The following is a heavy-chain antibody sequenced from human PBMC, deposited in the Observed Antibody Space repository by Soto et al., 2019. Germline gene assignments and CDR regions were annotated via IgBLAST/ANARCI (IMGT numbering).Heavy chain of an antibody. CDR3: ASSGKIVVVTTPRGAFDI. D-gene: IGHD2-21*02. CDR1: GGSISSSNW. CDR2: IYHSGST. Sequence: QVQLQESGPGLVKPSGTLSLTCAVSGGSISSSNWWSWVRQPPGKGLEWIGEIYHSGSTNYNPSLKSRVTISVDKSKNQFSLKLSSVTAADTAVYYCASSGKIVVVTTPRGAFDIWGQGTMVTVSS. J-gene: IGHJ3*02. V-gene: IGHV4-4*02.